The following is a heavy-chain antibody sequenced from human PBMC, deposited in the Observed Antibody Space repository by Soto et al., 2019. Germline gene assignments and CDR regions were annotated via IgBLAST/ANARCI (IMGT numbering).Heavy chain of an antibody. Sequence: EVQLLESGGGLVQPGGSLRLSCAASGFTFSSYAMSWVRQAPGKGLEWVSAISGSGGSTYYADSVKGRFTISRGNSTNTLYLPMNSLRAEDTAVYYCAKARFRDSSMFLLDYWGQGTLVTVSS. CDR1: GFTFSSYA. CDR3: AKARFRDSSMFLLDY. J-gene: IGHJ4*02. D-gene: IGHD6-19*01. CDR2: ISGSGGST. V-gene: IGHV3-23*01.